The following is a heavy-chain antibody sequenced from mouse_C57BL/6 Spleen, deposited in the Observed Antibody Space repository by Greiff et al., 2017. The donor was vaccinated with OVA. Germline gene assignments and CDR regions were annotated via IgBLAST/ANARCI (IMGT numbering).Heavy chain of an antibody. J-gene: IGHJ3*01. D-gene: IGHD4-1*01. V-gene: IGHV1-18*01. CDR2: INPNNGGT. Sequence: VQLQQSGPELVKPGASVKIPCKASGYTFTDYYMDWVKQSHGKSLEWLGDINPNNGGTIYNQKFKGKATLTVDKSSSTAYMELRSLTSEDTAVYYYARKANWESCFAYWGQGTLVTVSA. CDR1: GYTFTDYY. CDR3: ARKANWESCFAY.